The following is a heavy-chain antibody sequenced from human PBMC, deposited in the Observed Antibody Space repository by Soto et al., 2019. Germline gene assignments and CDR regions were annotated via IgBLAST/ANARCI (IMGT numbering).Heavy chain of an antibody. D-gene: IGHD3-10*02. Sequence: KASENLALTCAVSGYSISSDYYWGWLRQPPGKGLEWIGSIYHGGSTYYNPSLNSRVTLSIDMTNNHVSLILNSVTAADTAVYYCARVGPWVPYYYVCSPYTSENWIDFWGQATLVTLSS. J-gene: IGHJ5*01. CDR3: ARVGPWVPYYYVCSPYTSENWIDF. V-gene: IGHV4-38-2*01. CDR1: GYSISSDYY. CDR2: IYHGGST.